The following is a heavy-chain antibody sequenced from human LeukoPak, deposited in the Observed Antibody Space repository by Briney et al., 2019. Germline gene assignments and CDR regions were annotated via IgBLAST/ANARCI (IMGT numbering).Heavy chain of an antibody. CDR1: GFTFSDYY. D-gene: IGHD4-17*01. V-gene: IGHV3-11*01. J-gene: IGHJ4*02. CDR3: ARVPWNGDYPRFDY. CDR2: ISSSGSSI. Sequence: PGGSLRLSCAASGFTFSDYYMSWIRQAPGKGLEWVSYISSSGSSIYYADSVKGRFTISRDNSKNTLYLQMNSLRTEDTAVYYCARVPWNGDYPRFDYWGQGTLVTVSS.